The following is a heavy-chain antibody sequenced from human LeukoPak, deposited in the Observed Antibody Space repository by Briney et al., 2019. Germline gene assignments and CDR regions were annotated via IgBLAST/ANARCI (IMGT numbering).Heavy chain of an antibody. CDR3: ARVTSGTYHY. V-gene: IGHV1-2*02. CDR1: GYTFTDYY. J-gene: IGHJ4*02. CDR2: INAKNGGT. Sequence: GASVSVSCKASGYTFTDYYLHWVRQAPGQGLEWMGWINAKNGGTEYAQKFQGRVTLTRDTSISTAYMVLTSLRYDDTAAYYCARVTSGTYHYWGQGTLVTISS. D-gene: IGHD1-26*01.